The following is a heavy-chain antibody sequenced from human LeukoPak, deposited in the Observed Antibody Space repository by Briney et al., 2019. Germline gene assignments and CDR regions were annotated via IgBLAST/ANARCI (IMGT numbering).Heavy chain of an antibody. V-gene: IGHV3-30*18. Sequence: GRSLRLSCAASGFTFSSYGMHWVRQAPGKGLEWVAVISYDGSNKNYADSVKGRFSISRDNSKNTLYLQMNSLRAEDTAVYYCAKTFTGASSYFDYWGQGTLVTVSS. CDR2: ISYDGSNK. CDR3: AKTFTGASSYFDY. J-gene: IGHJ4*02. CDR1: GFTFSSYG. D-gene: IGHD1-26*01.